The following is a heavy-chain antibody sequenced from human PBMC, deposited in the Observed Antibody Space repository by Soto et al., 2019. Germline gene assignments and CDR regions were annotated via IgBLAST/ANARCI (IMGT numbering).Heavy chain of an antibody. V-gene: IGHV5-10-1*01. CDR2: IDPSDSYI. J-gene: IGHJ4*02. D-gene: IGHD6-13*01. Sequence: GESLKISCXASGYSFTSYWISWVRQTPGRGLEWMGRIDPSDSYIKYNPSLQGHISISADKSSNTVYLQLNNLKASDTAMYYCARNWDSSSLGGIYFFNAWGQGTLVTVSS. CDR1: GYSFTSYW. CDR3: ARNWDSSSLGGIYFFNA.